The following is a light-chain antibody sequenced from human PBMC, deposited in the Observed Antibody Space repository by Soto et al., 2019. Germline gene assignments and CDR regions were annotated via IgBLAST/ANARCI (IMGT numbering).Light chain of an antibody. CDR2: GAS. CDR3: LQYDNWHPWT. J-gene: IGKJ1*01. CDR1: QTVGSN. Sequence: EILITQSPATLSVSPGERATLSCRASQTVGSNLAWYQQKPGQSPRLLIYGASTRANGVPARFSGSGSGTEFTLTISSLQSEDFALYYCLQYDNWHPWTFGQGTKVDIK. V-gene: IGKV3-15*01.